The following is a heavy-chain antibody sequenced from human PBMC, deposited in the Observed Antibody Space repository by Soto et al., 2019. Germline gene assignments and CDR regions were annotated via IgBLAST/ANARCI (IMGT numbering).Heavy chain of an antibody. CDR1: GGSISSGNYY. D-gene: IGHD2-15*01. V-gene: IGHV4-30-4*01. J-gene: IGHJ4*02. Sequence: SETLSLTCTVSGGSISSGNYYWSWIRQPPGKGLEWIGFISCSGSAYYNPSLKSRVTISVDTSKNQFSLNLSFVTAADTAVYYCATMGTPATGLYYFDYWGQGTLVTVSS. CDR2: ISCSGSA. CDR3: ATMGTPATGLYYFDY.